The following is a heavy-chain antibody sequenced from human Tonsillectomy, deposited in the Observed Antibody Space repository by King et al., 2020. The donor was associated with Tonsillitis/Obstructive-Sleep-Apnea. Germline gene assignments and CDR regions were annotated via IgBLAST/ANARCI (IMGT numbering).Heavy chain of an antibody. J-gene: IGHJ4*02. Sequence: VQLQQGGAGLLKPSETLSLTCVVYGGSFSGYYWNWIRQPPGKGLEWIGEIDHSGSTNYNPSLKSRVTISVDTSKNQFSLKLSSVTAAHTAVYYCARDNRSRLDYWGQGTLVTVSS. D-gene: IGHD6-13*01. CDR2: IDHSGST. CDR3: ARDNRSRLDY. V-gene: IGHV4-34*01. CDR1: GGSFSGYY.